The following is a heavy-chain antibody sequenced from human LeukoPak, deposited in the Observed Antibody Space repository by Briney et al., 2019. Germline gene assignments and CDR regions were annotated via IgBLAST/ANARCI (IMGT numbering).Heavy chain of an antibody. CDR1: GGSFSTYY. Sequence: PSESLSLTRTVSGGSFSTYYWSWIRHPPGRGLEWIGDIYYSGRTNYNPSLQSRVTISVDTSKNHFSLRLSSVTAADTAVYYCARENSYYDGSGYYYGSGYFDYWGQGTLVTVSS. CDR2: IYYSGRT. CDR3: ARENSYYDGSGYYYGSGYFDY. D-gene: IGHD3-22*01. J-gene: IGHJ4*02. V-gene: IGHV4-59*01.